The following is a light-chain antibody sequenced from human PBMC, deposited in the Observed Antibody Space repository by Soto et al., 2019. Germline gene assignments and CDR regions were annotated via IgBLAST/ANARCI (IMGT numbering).Light chain of an antibody. Sequence: DIHSTQSPSSLSAGGGDRVTITCLSSQSISSYLNWYQQKPGKAPKLLIYAASSLQSGVPSRFSGSGPGTDLTLTIRSMQPPDSEPSHCTTSYSTKWTFGQR. CDR2: AAS. J-gene: IGKJ1*01. V-gene: IGKV1-39*01. CDR3: TTSYSTKWT. CDR1: QSISSY.